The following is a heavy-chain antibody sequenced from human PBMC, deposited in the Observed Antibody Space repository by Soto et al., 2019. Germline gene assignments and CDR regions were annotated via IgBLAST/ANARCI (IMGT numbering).Heavy chain of an antibody. J-gene: IGHJ4*02. CDR1: GFTFSTYA. CDR2: ISGSGGNST. Sequence: EVQLLESGGGLVQPGGSLRLSCAASGFTFSTYAMSWVRQAPGKGLEWVSAISGSGGNSTFYGDSVKGRFTISRDNSKNTLYLQMNSLGAEDTAVYYCAKGGGSCCFDNWGQGTQVTVSS. D-gene: IGHD2-15*01. CDR3: AKGGGSCCFDN. V-gene: IGHV3-23*01.